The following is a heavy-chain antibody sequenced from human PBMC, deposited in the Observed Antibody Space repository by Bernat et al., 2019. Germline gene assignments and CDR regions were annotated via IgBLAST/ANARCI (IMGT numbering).Heavy chain of an antibody. CDR3: ARGVGAGPTDNWFDP. J-gene: IGHJ5*02. D-gene: IGHD6-19*01. CDR2: INHSGST. Sequence: QVQLQQWGAGLLKPSETLSLTCAVYGGSFSGYYWSWIRQPPGKGLEWIGEINHSGSTNYNPSLKSRVTISVDTSKNQFSLKLSSVTAADTAVYYCARGVGAGPTDNWFDPWGQGTLVTVSS. V-gene: IGHV4-34*01. CDR1: GGSFSGYY.